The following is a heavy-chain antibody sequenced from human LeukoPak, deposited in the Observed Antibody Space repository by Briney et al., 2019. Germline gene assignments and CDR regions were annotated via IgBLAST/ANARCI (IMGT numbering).Heavy chain of an antibody. CDR2: ISCSGGST. CDR3: ARVPNYDFWSAYYPLGGFDP. CDR1: GIIFSSYA. J-gene: IGHJ5*02. V-gene: IGHV3-23*01. D-gene: IGHD3-3*01. Sequence: GRSLRLSCAASGIIFSSYAMSWVRQAPGQGLDWVPSISCSGGSTYYADPVQSRFTISRDNSKNTLYPQMNSLRAEDTAVYYCARVPNYDFWSAYYPLGGFDPWGQGTLVTVSS.